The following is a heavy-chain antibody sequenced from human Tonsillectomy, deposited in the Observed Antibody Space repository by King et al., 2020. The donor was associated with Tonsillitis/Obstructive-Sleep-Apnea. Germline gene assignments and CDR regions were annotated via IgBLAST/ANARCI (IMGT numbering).Heavy chain of an antibody. J-gene: IGHJ4*02. V-gene: IGHV4-39*01. CDR3: ASRLNYGDYADY. D-gene: IGHD4-17*01. CDR1: GGSISSGTYY. Sequence: LQLQESGPGLVKPSETLSLTCTVSGGSISSGTYYWGWIRQPPGKGLEWIGSIYYSGSTYYNPSLKSRVTISVDTSKNQFSLKLSSVTAADTAVYYCASRLNYGDYADYWGQGTLVTVSS. CDR2: IYYSGST.